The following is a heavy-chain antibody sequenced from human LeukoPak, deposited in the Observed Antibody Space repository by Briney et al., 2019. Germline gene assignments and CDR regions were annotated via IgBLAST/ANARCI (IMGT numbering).Heavy chain of an antibody. CDR2: IGATGDT. J-gene: IGHJ3*02. D-gene: IGHD1-1*01. Sequence: GGFLRPSCAAFGLTFSSYDMHWIRQFPGKGLEWVSTIGATGDTYYIDSVKDRFTISRENAKKSVYLQLSSLNAEDTAVYFCVLGAYWNDDKNAFHIWGPGTMVTVS. CDR3: VLGAYWNDDKNAFHI. CDR1: GLTFSSYD. V-gene: IGHV3-13*01.